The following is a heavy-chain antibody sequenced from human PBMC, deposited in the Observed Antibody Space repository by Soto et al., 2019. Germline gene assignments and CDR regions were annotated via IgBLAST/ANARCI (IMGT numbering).Heavy chain of an antibody. D-gene: IGHD4-17*01. V-gene: IGHV1-18*04. Sequence: ASVKVSCKASGYTFTSYGISWVRQAPGQVLEWMGWISAYNGNTNYAQRLQGRVTMTTDTSRSTAYMELRSLRSDDTAVYYCACSYGDRHSKPLHYGMDVGGQGTTVPVSS. CDR1: GYTFTSYG. CDR2: ISAYNGNT. J-gene: IGHJ6*02. CDR3: ACSYGDRHSKPLHYGMDV.